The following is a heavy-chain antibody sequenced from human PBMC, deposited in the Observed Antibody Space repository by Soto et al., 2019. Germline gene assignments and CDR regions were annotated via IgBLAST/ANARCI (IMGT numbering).Heavy chain of an antibody. CDR2: VYYRGTT. CDR1: GASMSAYY. D-gene: IGHD5-12*01. V-gene: IGHV4-59*01. CDR3: ARVGDGYNWDFDC. J-gene: IGHJ4*02. Sequence: KPSETLSLTCSVSGASMSAYYWTWVRQPPGKGLEWIANVYYRGTTNYNSSLKSRVTISVATSKNQFSLTMTSVSAADTAIYYCARVGDGYNWDFDCWGQGTLVTVSS.